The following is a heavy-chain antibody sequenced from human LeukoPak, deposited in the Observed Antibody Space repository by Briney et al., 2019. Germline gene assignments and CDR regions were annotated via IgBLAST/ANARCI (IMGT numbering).Heavy chain of an antibody. Sequence: ASVKVSCKASGYTFTSYGISWVRQAPGQGIEWMGWLSAYNGNTNCAQKLQGRVTMTTDTSTSTAYMELRSLRSDDTAVYYCARDRGSGWYFDYWGQGTLVTVSS. V-gene: IGHV1-18*01. J-gene: IGHJ4*02. D-gene: IGHD6-19*01. CDR1: GYTFTSYG. CDR3: ARDRGSGWYFDY. CDR2: LSAYNGNT.